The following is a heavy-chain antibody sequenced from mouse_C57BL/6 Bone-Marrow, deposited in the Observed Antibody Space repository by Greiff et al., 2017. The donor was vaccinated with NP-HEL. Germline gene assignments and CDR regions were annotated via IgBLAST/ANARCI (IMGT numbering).Heavy chain of an antibody. V-gene: IGHV3-8*01. Sequence: EVQLQESGPGLAKPSQTLSLTCSVTGYSITRDYWNWIRKFPGNKLEYMGYISYSGSTYYNPSLKSRISITRDTSKNQYYLQLNSVTTEDTATYYCARTDYYGSKAMDYWGQGTSVTVSS. D-gene: IGHD1-1*01. CDR1: GYSITRDY. CDR3: ARTDYYGSKAMDY. J-gene: IGHJ4*01. CDR2: ISYSGST.